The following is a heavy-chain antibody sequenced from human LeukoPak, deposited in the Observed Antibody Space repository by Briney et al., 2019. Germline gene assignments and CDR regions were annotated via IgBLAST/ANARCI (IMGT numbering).Heavy chain of an antibody. D-gene: IGHD1-7*01. V-gene: IGHV3-23*01. CDR1: GLTFKNYV. Sequence: PGESLTLSCVASGLTFKNYVMNWVRQAPRKGLEWLATIYGSGVSISYADSVKGRYTISRDNSNNTLYLQMNSLRAEDTAMYYCAKDLGLELPAEAYWGQGILVTVSS. J-gene: IGHJ4*02. CDR2: IYGSGVSI. CDR3: AKDLGLELPAEAY.